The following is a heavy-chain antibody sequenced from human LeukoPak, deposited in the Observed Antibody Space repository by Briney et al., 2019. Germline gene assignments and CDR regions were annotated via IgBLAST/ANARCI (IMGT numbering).Heavy chain of an antibody. CDR1: GFTFSSYG. D-gene: IGHD3-22*01. V-gene: IGHV3-23*01. Sequence: GGTLRLSCAASGFTFSSYGMSWVRQAPGKGLEWVSAITGSGGSTYYADSVKGRFTISRDNSKNTLYLQMNSLRAEDTAVYYCAKGGITMIVVVITNLFDYWGQGTLVTVSS. CDR2: ITGSGGST. CDR3: AKGGITMIVVVITNLFDY. J-gene: IGHJ4*02.